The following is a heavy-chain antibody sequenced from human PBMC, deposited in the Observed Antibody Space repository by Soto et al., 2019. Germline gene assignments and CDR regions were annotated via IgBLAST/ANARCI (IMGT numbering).Heavy chain of an antibody. CDR1: GYTFTSYA. J-gene: IGHJ6*02. CDR3: AREGIFGVVDFHYYYYYGMDV. D-gene: IGHD3-3*01. Sequence: ASVKVSCKASGYTFTSYAMHWVRQAPGQRLEWMGWINAGNGNTKYSQKFQGRVTITRDTSASTAYMELSSLRSEDTAVYYCAREGIFGVVDFHYYYYYGMDVRGQGTTVTVSS. V-gene: IGHV1-3*01. CDR2: INAGNGNT.